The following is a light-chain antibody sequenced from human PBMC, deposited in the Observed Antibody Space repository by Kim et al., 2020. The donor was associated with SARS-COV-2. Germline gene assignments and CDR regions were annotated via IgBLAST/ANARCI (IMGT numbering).Light chain of an antibody. CDR3: KHRTA. Sequence: ATWSWSPGESATLSSRASKSISGFLAWYQQTPGQATRLLIYHASTRATGIGARFSGSGSGTDFTLTISSLEPEDFAVYYCKHRTAFGQGTKVDIK. J-gene: IGKJ1*01. V-gene: IGKV3-11*01. CDR1: KSISGF. CDR2: HAS.